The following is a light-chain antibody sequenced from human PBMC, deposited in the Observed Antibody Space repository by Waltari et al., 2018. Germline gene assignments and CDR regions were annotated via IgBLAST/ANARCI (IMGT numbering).Light chain of an antibody. V-gene: IGLV2-11*01. CDR3: CSYAGIVV. Sequence: QSALTQPRSVSGSPGQSVTISRTGTSSDVGGYNYVSWYQQHPGKAPKLMIYDVSKRPSGVPDRFSGSKSGNTASLTISGLQAEDEADYYCCSYAGIVVFGGGTKLTVL. J-gene: IGLJ2*01. CDR2: DVS. CDR1: SSDVGGYNY.